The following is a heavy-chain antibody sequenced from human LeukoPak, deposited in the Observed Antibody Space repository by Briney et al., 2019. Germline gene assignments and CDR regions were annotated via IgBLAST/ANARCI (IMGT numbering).Heavy chain of an antibody. CDR1: GFTFSSYW. Sequence: GGSLRLSCAASGFTFSSYWTSWVRQAPGKGLEWVANIKQDGSEKYYVDSVKGRFTISRDNAKNSLYLQMNSLRAEDTAVYYCARDLTMVRGLTYYGMDVWGKGTTVTVSS. D-gene: IGHD3-10*01. CDR2: IKQDGSEK. J-gene: IGHJ6*04. CDR3: ARDLTMVRGLTYYGMDV. V-gene: IGHV3-7*03.